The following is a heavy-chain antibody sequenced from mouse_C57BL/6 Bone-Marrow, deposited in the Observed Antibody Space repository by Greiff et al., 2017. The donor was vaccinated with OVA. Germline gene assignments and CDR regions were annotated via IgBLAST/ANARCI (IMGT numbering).Heavy chain of an antibody. CDR3: VRHAPHYYGSSYVGAMDY. Sequence: EVQLVESGGGLVQPKGSLKLSCAASGFSFNTYAMNWVRQAPGKGLEWVARLRSKSNNYATYYADSVKDRFTISRDDSESMLYLQMNNLKTEDTAMYYCVRHAPHYYGSSYVGAMDYWGQGTSVTVSS. V-gene: IGHV10-1*01. CDR1: GFSFNTYA. D-gene: IGHD1-1*01. J-gene: IGHJ4*01. CDR2: LRSKSNNYAT.